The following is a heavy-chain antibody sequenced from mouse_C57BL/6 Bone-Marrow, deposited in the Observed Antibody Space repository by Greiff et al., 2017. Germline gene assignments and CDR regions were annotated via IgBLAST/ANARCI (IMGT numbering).Heavy chain of an antibody. J-gene: IGHJ4*01. D-gene: IGHD1-1*01. CDR1: GFSLSTFGMG. Sequence: QVTLKESGPGILQPSQTLSLTCSFSGFSLSTFGMGVSWIRQPSGKDLEWLAHIYWDDDKHYNPFLKSQLRITKDNSNNQLFLKITTMDTVDTATDYYSGCTVVAPMDYWGQGTSVTVSS. V-gene: IGHV8-6*01. CDR2: IYWDDDK. CDR3: SGCTVVAPMDY.